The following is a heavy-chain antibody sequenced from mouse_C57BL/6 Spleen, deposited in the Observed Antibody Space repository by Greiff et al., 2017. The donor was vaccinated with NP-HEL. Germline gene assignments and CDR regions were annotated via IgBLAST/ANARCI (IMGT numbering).Heavy chain of an antibody. CDR3: ARHEDYYGSGAWFAY. Sequence: EVQLVESGGDLVKPGGSLKLSCAASGFTFSSYGMSWVRQTPDKRLEWVATISSGGSYTYYPDSVKGRVTISRDNAKNTLYLQMSSLKSEDTAMYYCARHEDYYGSGAWFAYWGQGTLVTVSA. V-gene: IGHV5-6*01. J-gene: IGHJ3*01. CDR1: GFTFSSYG. CDR2: ISSGGSYT. D-gene: IGHD1-1*01.